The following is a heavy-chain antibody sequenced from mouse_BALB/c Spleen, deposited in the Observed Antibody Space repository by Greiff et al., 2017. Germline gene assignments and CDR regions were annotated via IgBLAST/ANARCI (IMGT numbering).Heavy chain of an antibody. CDR3: ARDRGHYYGTGYFDY. J-gene: IGHJ2*01. CDR1: GFTFTDYY. Sequence: EVMLVESGGGLVQPGGSLRLSCATSGFTFTDYYMSWVRQPPGKALEWLGFIRNKANGYTTEYSASVKGRFTISRDNSQSILYLQMNTLRAEDSATYYCARDRGHYYGTGYFDYWGQGTTLTVSS. V-gene: IGHV7-3*02. CDR2: IRNKANGYTT. D-gene: IGHD1-2*01.